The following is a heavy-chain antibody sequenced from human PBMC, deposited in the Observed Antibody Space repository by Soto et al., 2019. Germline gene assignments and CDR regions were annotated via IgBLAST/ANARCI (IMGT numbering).Heavy chain of an antibody. V-gene: IGHV6-1*01. CDR3: AGVTWFRGLDG. CDR1: GDSVSSNSAA. J-gene: IGHJ6*02. Sequence: SQTLSLTCAISGDSVSSNSAAWIWIRQSPSRGLEWLGRTYYKSKWNSDYALSVKSRITISPDTSQNLFSLDLDSVTPEDTAVYYCAGVTWFRGLDGWGQGTPVTVYS. D-gene: IGHD3-10*01. CDR2: TYYKSKWNS.